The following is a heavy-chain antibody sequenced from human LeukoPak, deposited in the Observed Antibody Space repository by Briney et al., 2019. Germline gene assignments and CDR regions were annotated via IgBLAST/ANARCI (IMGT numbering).Heavy chain of an antibody. CDR2: ISSSSSYI. D-gene: IGHD3-10*01. CDR3: ASPPLRAPMVRGVIFDY. Sequence: PGGSLRLSCAASGFTFSSYSMNWVRQAPGKRLEWVSSISSSSSYIYYADSVKGRFTISRDNAKNSLYLQMSSLRAEDTAVYYCASPPLRAPMVRGVIFDYWGQGTLVTVSS. V-gene: IGHV3-21*01. J-gene: IGHJ4*02. CDR1: GFTFSSYS.